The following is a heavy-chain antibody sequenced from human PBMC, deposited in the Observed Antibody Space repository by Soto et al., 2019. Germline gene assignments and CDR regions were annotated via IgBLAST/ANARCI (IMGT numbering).Heavy chain of an antibody. V-gene: IGHV3-33*01. CDR2: IWYDGSNK. CDR1: GFTFSSYG. Sequence: ESGGGVVQPGRSLRLSCAASGFTFSSYGMHWVRQAPGKGLEWVAVIWYDGSNKYYADSVKGRFTISRDNSKNTLYLQMNSLRAEDTAVYYCARDAIAVAGTGYFQHWGQGTLVTVSS. D-gene: IGHD6-19*01. CDR3: ARDAIAVAGTGYFQH. J-gene: IGHJ1*01.